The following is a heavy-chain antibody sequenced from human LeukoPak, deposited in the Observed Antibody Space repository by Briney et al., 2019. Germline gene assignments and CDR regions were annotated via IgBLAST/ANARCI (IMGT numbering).Heavy chain of an antibody. CDR2: IYTTGFT. J-gene: IGHJ4*02. CDR1: GGSVNSGTYY. D-gene: IGHD3-3*01. V-gene: IGHV4-61*02. CDR3: AREDYNFL. Sequence: SETLSLTCTVSGGSVNSGTYYWSWIRQPAGKGLEWIGRIYTTGFTNYHPSLKSRVTVSIDTSKNQFYLKLTSVTAADTAVYYCAREDYNFLWGQGTLVTVSS.